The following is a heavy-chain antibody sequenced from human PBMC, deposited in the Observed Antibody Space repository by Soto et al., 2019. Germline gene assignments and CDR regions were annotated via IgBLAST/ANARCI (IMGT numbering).Heavy chain of an antibody. Sequence: PGGSLRLSCAASGFTVSSNYMSWVRQAPGKGLEWVSVIYSGGSTYYADSVRGRFTISRDNSKNTLYLQMNSLRAEDTAVYYCARAGDCGGDCYSGAFDIWGQGTMVTVSS. J-gene: IGHJ3*02. CDR1: GFTVSSNY. CDR2: IYSGGST. D-gene: IGHD2-21*02. V-gene: IGHV3-53*01. CDR3: ARAGDCGGDCYSGAFDI.